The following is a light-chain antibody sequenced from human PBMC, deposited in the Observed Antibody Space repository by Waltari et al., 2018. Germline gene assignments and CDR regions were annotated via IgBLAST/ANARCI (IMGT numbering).Light chain of an antibody. CDR1: QDIHTW. J-gene: IGKJ1*01. V-gene: IGKV1D-12*01. CDR3: QQANSFPLA. CDR2: GAS. Sequence: DMQMTKFPSYVFASVGNRATITCRASQDIHTWLAWYQQKPGKAPKLLIYGASSLQSGVPSRFSGSGSGTDFTLVISSLQPEDFATYYCQQANSFPLAFGQGTKVEMK.